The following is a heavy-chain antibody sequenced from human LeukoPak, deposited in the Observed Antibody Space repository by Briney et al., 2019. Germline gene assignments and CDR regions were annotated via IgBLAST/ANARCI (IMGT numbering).Heavy chain of an antibody. CDR3: AKDLYYYYYYMDV. J-gene: IGHJ6*03. Sequence: GGSLRLSXAASGFTFSSYGMHWVRQAPGKGLEWVAVIWYDGSNKYYADSVKGRFTISRDNSKNTLYLQMNSLRAEDTAVYYCAKDLYYYYYYMDVWGKGTTVTVSS. V-gene: IGHV3-33*06. CDR2: IWYDGSNK. CDR1: GFTFSSYG.